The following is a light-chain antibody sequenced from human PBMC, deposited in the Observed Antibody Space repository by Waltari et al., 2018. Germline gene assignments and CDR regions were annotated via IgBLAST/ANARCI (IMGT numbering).Light chain of an antibody. Sequence: EIVLTPSPGTLSLSPGERATLSCRASQSVSNNYLAWYQQKPGQAPRLLIYAASSRVTGIPDRISGSGSGTDFTLTISRLEPEDFAVYHCQQYGSSQYTFGQGTKLGI. CDR2: AAS. CDR1: QSVSNNY. V-gene: IGKV3-20*01. J-gene: IGKJ2*01. CDR3: QQYGSSQYT.